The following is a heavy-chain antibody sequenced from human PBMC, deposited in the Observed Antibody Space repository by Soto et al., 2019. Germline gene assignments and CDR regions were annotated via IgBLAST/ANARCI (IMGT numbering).Heavy chain of an antibody. CDR3: ARVTWPGLWGEFDY. D-gene: IGHD3-16*01. V-gene: IGHV1-69*12. J-gene: IGHJ4*02. Sequence: QVQLVQSGAEVKKPGSSVKVSCKASGGTFSSYAISWVRQAPGQGLEWMGGIITIFGTANYAQKFQGRVTITADESTSTAYMELSSLRSDATAVYYCARVTWPGLWGEFDYWGQGTLVTVSS. CDR1: GGTFSSYA. CDR2: IITIFGTA.